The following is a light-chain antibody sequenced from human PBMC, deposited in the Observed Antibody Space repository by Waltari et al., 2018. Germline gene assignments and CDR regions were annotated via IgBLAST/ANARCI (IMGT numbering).Light chain of an antibody. Sequence: QSALTQPASVSGSLGQSITISCPGTSSDGGGYNYVTWYQQRPGKAPRLMIYDVNKRPSGVSNRFSGSKSGNTASLTISGLQAEDEADYHCCSFASSNSYVFGTGTMVTVL. CDR2: DVN. V-gene: IGLV2-14*01. CDR3: CSFASSNSYV. CDR1: SSDGGGYNY. J-gene: IGLJ1*01.